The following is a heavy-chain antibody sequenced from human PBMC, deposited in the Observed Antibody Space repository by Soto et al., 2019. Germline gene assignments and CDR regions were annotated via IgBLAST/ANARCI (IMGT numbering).Heavy chain of an antibody. CDR2: ISGSGGST. Sequence: GGSLRLSCAASGFTFSSYAMSWVRQAPGKGLEWVSAISGSGGSTYYADSVKGRFTISRDNSKNTLYLQMNSLRAEDTAVYYCAKVKTVRGVGYYFDYWGQGTLVTVSS. V-gene: IGHV3-23*01. D-gene: IGHD3-10*01. J-gene: IGHJ4*02. CDR1: GFTFSSYA. CDR3: AKVKTVRGVGYYFDY.